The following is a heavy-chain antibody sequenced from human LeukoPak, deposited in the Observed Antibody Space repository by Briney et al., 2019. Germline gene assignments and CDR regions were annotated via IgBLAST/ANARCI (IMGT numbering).Heavy chain of an antibody. CDR3: ARVKNYVWGSYRHYYFDY. D-gene: IGHD3-16*02. V-gene: IGHV3-74*01. CDR2: INSDGSST. J-gene: IGHJ4*02. Sequence: GGSLRLSCAASGFTFSSYWMHWVRQAPGKGLVWVSRINSDGSSTSYADSVKGRFTISRDNAKNTLYLQMNSLRAKDTAVYYCARVKNYVWGSYRHYYFDYWGQGTLVTVSS. CDR1: GFTFSSYW.